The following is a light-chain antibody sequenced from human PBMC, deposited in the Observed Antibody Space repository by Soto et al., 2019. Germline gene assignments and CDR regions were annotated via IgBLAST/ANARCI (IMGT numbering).Light chain of an antibody. J-gene: IGKJ1*01. CDR1: QSISIN. Sequence: EMVLTQSPGTLSVSPGDRVTLSCRASQSISINLAWYQHKPGQAPRLLIHGASTRATGVPARISGSGSGTEFTLTISSLQSEDFAVYYCQQVYSFPRTFGLGTKVDNK. CDR2: GAS. CDR3: QQVYSFPRT. V-gene: IGKV3D-15*01.